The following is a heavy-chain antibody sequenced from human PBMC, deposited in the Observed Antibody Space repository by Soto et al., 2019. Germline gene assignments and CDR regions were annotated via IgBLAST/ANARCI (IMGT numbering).Heavy chain of an antibody. Sequence: QVHLAQSGAEVEKRGASAKVSYKASGYTFTDYGISWVRQAPGQGLQWMGWITAFNGNTKYAQQFQGRVTMTTDTSTSTAYMELRILESDDTAVYYCARISQRDFWSGYYYFFDYLGQGTLVTVSS. CDR1: GYTFTDYG. CDR2: ITAFNGNT. V-gene: IGHV1-18*01. CDR3: ARISQRDFWSGYYYFFDY. J-gene: IGHJ4*02. D-gene: IGHD3-3*01.